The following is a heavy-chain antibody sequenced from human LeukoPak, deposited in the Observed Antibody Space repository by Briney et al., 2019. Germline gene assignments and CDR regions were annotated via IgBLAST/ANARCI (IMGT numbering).Heavy chain of an antibody. CDR3: TTAISKRFRGYFPLFYYYYYMDV. V-gene: IGHV3-15*01. Sequence: SGGSLRLSCAASGYTFSNAWMSWVRQAPGKGLEWVGRIKSKTDGGTTDYAAPVKGRFTISRDDSKNTLYLQMNSLKTEDTAVYYCTTAISKRFRGYFPLFYYYYYMDVWGKGTTVTVSS. CDR2: IKSKTDGGTT. D-gene: IGHD3-10*01. J-gene: IGHJ6*03. CDR1: GYTFSNAW.